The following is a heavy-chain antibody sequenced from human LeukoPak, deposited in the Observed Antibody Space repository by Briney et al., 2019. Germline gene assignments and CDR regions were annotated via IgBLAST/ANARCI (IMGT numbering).Heavy chain of an antibody. CDR3: AKEYYYDRFFDY. J-gene: IGHJ4*02. V-gene: IGHV3-30*18. CDR2: ISYDGSNK. CDR1: GFTFSSYG. D-gene: IGHD3-22*01. Sequence: GRSLRLSCAASGFTFSSYGMHWVRQAPGKGLEWVAVISYDGSNKYYADSVKGRFTISRDNSKSTLYLQMNSLRAEDTAVYYCAKEYYYDRFFDYWGQGTLVTVSS.